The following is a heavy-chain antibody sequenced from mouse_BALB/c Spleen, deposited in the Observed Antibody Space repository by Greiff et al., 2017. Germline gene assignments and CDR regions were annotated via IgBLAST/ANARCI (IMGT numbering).Heavy chain of an antibody. CDR1: GFSLTGYG. J-gene: IGHJ1*01. Sequence: VMLMESGPGLVAPSQSLSITCTVSGFSLTGYGVNWVRQPPGKGLEWLGMIWGDGSTDYNSALKSRLSISKDNSKSQVFLKMNSLQTDDTARYYCARIYYDYDVGYFDVWGAGTTVTVSS. V-gene: IGHV2-6-7*01. D-gene: IGHD2-4*01. CDR2: IWGDGST. CDR3: ARIYYDYDVGYFDV.